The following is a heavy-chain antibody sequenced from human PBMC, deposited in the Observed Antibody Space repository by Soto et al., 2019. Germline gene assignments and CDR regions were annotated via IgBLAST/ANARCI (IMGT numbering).Heavy chain of an antibody. D-gene: IGHD3-10*01. CDR1: GYTFTGYY. CDR3: ARARFGEIPLDY. J-gene: IGHJ4*02. V-gene: IGHV1-2*04. Sequence: ASVKVSCKASGYTFTGYYMHWVRQAPGQGLEWMGWINPNSGGTNYAQKFQGWVTMTRDTSISTAYMELSRLRSDDTAVYYGARARFGEIPLDYWGQGTLVTVSS. CDR2: INPNSGGT.